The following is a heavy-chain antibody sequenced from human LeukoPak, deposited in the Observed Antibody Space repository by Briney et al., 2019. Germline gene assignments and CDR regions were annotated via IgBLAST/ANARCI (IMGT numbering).Heavy chain of an antibody. CDR1: GYTFTSYA. CDR3: ARVAGLSDAFDI. V-gene: IGHV1-3*01. Sequence: AAVKVSCKASGYTFTSYAMHWVRQAPGQRLEWMGWINAGNGNTKCSQKFQGRVTITRDTSASTAYMELSSLRSEDTAVYYCARVAGLSDAFDIWGQGTMVTVSS. J-gene: IGHJ3*02. CDR2: INAGNGNT. D-gene: IGHD2-15*01.